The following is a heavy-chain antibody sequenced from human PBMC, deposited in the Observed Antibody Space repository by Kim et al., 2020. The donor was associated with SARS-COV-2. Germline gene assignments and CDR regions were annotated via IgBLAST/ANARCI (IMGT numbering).Heavy chain of an antibody. D-gene: IGHD6-13*01. V-gene: IGHV3-23*01. Sequence: VKGRYTISRDNAKNTLYLQMNSLRAEDTAVYYCAKFPGYSSSYEGWIDYWGQGTLVTVSS. J-gene: IGHJ4*02. CDR3: AKFPGYSSSYEGWIDY.